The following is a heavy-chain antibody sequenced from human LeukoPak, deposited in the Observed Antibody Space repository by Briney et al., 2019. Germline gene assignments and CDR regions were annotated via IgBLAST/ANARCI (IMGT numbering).Heavy chain of an antibody. J-gene: IGHJ4*02. Sequence: SGGSLRLSCAASGFTVSSNYMSWVRQAPGKGLEWVAVISYDGSNKYNADSVKGRFTISRDNSKNTLYLQMNSLRAEDTAVYYCARDLAASVSSWTLSFDYWGQGTLVTVSS. D-gene: IGHD6-13*01. CDR1: GFTVSSNY. CDR2: ISYDGSNK. V-gene: IGHV3-30-3*01. CDR3: ARDLAASVSSWTLSFDY.